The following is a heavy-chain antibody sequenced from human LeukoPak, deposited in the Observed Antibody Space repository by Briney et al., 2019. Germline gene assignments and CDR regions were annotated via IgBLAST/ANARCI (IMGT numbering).Heavy chain of an antibody. CDR2: IHPDGIEK. D-gene: IGHD2-21*02. CDR3: SRGDDFSGDS. V-gene: IGHV3-7*04. J-gene: IGHJ5*01. Sequence: GGSLRLSCAASGFAFSSYSMNWVRQAPGKGLEWVANIHPDGIEKYHVDSVKGRFTIFRDNARNLLYLQMSSLRADDTAVYYCSRGDDFSGDSWGQGTLVTVSS. CDR1: GFAFSSYS.